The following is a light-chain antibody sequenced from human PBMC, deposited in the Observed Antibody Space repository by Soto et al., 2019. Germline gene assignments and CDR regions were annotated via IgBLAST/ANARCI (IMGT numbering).Light chain of an antibody. CDR2: DVD. V-gene: IGLV2-14*03. CDR3: TSYTRSPHYV. J-gene: IGLJ1*01. Sequence: QSALTQPASVSGSPGQSITVSCTGTSNDIGVSNYVSWYQQHPGKAPRLIIYDVDNRPSGVSARFSGSKSGNTASLTISGLQTEDEADYYCTSYTRSPHYVFGTGTQLTVL. CDR1: SNDIGVSNY.